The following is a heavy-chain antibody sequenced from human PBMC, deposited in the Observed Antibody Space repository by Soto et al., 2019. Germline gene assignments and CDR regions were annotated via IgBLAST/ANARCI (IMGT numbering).Heavy chain of an antibody. CDR2: INHSGST. CDR3: ASYCGGDCSPRYAFDI. V-gene: IGHV4-34*01. J-gene: IGHJ3*02. Sequence: SETLSLTCAVYGGSFSGYYWSWIRQPPGKGLEWIGEINHSGSTNYNPSLKSRVTISVDTSKNQFSLKLSSVTAADTAVYYCASYCGGDCSPRYAFDIWGQGTMVTVSS. CDR1: GGSFSGYY. D-gene: IGHD2-21*01.